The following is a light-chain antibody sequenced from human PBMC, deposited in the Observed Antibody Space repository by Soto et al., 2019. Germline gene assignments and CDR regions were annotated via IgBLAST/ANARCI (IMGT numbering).Light chain of an antibody. CDR2: DAS. J-gene: IGKJ4*01. Sequence: EIVLTQSPATLSLSPGERATLSCWASQSISSSLAWYQQKPGQAPRLLIYDASNRATGIPARFSGSGSGTDFTLTISSIGLKFFAVYYRRGQHTWPPPCGGGT. CDR3: RGQHTWPPP. V-gene: IGKV3-11*01. CDR1: QSISSS.